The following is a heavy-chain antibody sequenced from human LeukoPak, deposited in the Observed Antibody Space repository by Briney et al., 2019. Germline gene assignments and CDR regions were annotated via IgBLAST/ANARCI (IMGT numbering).Heavy chain of an antibody. CDR1: GFTFNNYS. V-gene: IGHV3-21*01. J-gene: IGHJ4*02. Sequence: GGSLRLSCAASGFTFNNYSMNWVRQAPGKGLEWVSSISTSSDYIFYADSLKGRFTISRDNAKNSLYLQMNSLRAEDTAVYYCSREDELLGASDYWGQGTLVTVSS. CDR3: SREDELLGASDY. D-gene: IGHD4-23*01. CDR2: ISTSSDYI.